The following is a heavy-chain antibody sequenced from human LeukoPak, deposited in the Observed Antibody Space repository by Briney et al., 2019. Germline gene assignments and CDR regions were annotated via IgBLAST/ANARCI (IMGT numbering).Heavy chain of an antibody. V-gene: IGHV3-21*01. J-gene: IGHJ4*02. D-gene: IGHD3-16*01. CDR1: GFTFSSYS. CDR3: ASGGGFFDY. CDR2: ISSSSSYI. Sequence: GGSLRLSCAASGFTFSSYSMNWVRQAPGKGLEWVSSISSSSSYICYADSVKGRFTISRDNAKSSLYLQMNSLRAEDTAVYYCASGGGFFDYWGQGTLVTVSS.